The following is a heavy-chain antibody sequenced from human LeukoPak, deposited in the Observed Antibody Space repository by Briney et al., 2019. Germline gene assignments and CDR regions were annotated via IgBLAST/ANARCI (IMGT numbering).Heavy chain of an antibody. J-gene: IGHJ5*02. D-gene: IGHD6-19*01. CDR1: GFTFDDYA. Sequence: PGRSLRLSCAASGFTFDDYAMHWVRQAPGKGLEGVSGISWNSGSIGYADSVKGRFTISRDNAKNSLYLQMNSLRAEDMALYYCAKEIWGGYSSGWYEHWGQGTLVTVSS. V-gene: IGHV3-9*03. CDR3: AKEIWGGYSSGWYEH. CDR2: ISWNSGSI.